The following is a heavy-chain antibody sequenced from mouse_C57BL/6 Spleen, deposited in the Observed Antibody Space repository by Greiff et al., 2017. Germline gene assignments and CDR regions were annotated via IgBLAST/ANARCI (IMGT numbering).Heavy chain of an antibody. D-gene: IGHD1-1*01. Sequence: VQRVESGPELVKPGASVKISCKASGYTFTDYYINWVKQRPGQGLEWIGWIFPGSGSTYYNEKFKGKATLTVDKSSSTAYMLLSSLTSEDSAVYFCARPLYGSSYGAMDYWGQGTSVTVSS. CDR2: IFPGSGST. CDR1: GYTFTDYY. CDR3: ARPLYGSSYGAMDY. V-gene: IGHV1-75*01. J-gene: IGHJ4*01.